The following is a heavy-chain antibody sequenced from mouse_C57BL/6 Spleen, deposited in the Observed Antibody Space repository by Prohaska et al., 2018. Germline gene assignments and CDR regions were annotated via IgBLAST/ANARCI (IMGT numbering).Heavy chain of an antibody. J-gene: IGHJ3*01. V-gene: IGHV1-15*01. Sequence: QVQLQQSGAELVRPGASVTLSCKASGYTFTDYEMHWVKQTPVHGLEWIGAIDPETGGTAYNQKFKGKAILTADKSPSTAYMELRSLTSEDSAVYYCKRGIYSNYPFAYWGQGTLVTVSA. CDR3: KRGIYSNYPFAY. CDR2: IDPETGGT. D-gene: IGHD2-5*01. CDR1: GYTFTDYE.